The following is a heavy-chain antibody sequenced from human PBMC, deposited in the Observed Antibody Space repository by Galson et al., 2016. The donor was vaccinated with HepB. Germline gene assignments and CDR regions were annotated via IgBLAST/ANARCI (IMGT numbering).Heavy chain of an antibody. CDR3: AKDIVAGTSYRVGVYPYFYGMDV. D-gene: IGHD1-26*01. Sequence: SLRLSCAASGFIFDDSTMHWVRQGPGKGLEWVSVISWDVASTHYADAVKGRFTVSRDNSRNSLYLQMNSLRIEDTALYYCAKDIVAGTSYRVGVYPYFYGMDVWDQGTTVTVSS. CDR2: ISWDVAST. J-gene: IGHJ6*02. V-gene: IGHV3-43*01. CDR1: GFIFDDST.